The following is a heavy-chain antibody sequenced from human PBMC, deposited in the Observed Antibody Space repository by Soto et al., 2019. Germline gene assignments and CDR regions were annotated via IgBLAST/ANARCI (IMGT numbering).Heavy chain of an antibody. V-gene: IGHV1-46*01. Sequence: ASVKVSCKASGYIFTNYYMHWVRQAPGQGLEWMGIINPSGGSTSYAQKFQGRVTMTRDTSTSTVYMELSSLRSEDTAVYYCARVYCSGGGCYGIDYWGQGTLVTVSS. D-gene: IGHD2-15*01. CDR3: ARVYCSGGGCYGIDY. CDR1: GYIFTNYY. J-gene: IGHJ4*02. CDR2: INPSGGST.